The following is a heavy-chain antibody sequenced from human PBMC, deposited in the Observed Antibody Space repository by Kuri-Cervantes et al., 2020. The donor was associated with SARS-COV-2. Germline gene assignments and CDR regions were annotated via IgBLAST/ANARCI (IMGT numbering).Heavy chain of an antibody. D-gene: IGHD4-17*01. CDR2: IYYSGST. CDR1: GGPISSYY. CDR3: ANYGDSLYFDY. V-gene: IGHV4-59*12. J-gene: IGHJ4*02. Sequence: GSLRLSCTVSGGPISSYYWSWIRQPPGKGLEWIGYIYYSGSTNYNPSLKSRVTISVDTSKNQFSLKLSSVTAADTAVYYCANYGDSLYFDYWGQGTLVTVSS.